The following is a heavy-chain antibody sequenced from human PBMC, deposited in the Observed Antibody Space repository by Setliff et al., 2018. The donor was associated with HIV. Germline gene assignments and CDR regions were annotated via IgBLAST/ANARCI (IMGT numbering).Heavy chain of an antibody. J-gene: IGHJ3*02. V-gene: IGHV5-51*01. CDR2: IYPSDSDT. D-gene: IGHD3-9*01. CDR1: GYRFSGHW. Sequence: PGESLKISCQGSGYRFSGHWIAWVRQMPGKGLEWMGMIYPSDSDTRYSPSFQGQVTISVDKSISTAYLQWSSLKASDIAIYYCARQGDHHILTGYYSGPHDAFDIWGQGTMVTVSS. CDR3: ARQGDHHILTGYYSGPHDAFDI.